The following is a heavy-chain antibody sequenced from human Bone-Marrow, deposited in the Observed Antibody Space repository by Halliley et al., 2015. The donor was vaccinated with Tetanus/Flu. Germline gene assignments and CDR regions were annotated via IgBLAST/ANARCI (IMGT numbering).Heavy chain of an antibody. V-gene: IGHV5-51*01. D-gene: IGHD3-16*01. CDR1: GYTFSNYW. J-gene: IGHJ3*02. CDR2: IHPGDSDT. CDR3: GRHASEYYDSAFDI. Sequence: QLVQSGAEVKKPGESLRISCQGFGYTFSNYWIGWVRQMPGKGLEWMGIIHPGDSDTAYSPSFQGQVTISADKSISTAFLQWSSLKASATAVYYCGRHASEYYDSAFDIWGRGTMVTVSS.